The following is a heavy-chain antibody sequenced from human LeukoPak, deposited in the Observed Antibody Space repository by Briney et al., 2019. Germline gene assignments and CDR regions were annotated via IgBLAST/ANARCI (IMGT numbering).Heavy chain of an antibody. CDR3: ARRGYSTYGTDV. V-gene: IGHV3-11*01. CDR2: ISSSVSSM. D-gene: IGHD5-18*01. J-gene: IGHJ6*02. CDR1: GFTFSDYY. Sequence: PGGSLRLSCAASGFTFSDYYMSWIRQAPGKGLEWVSYISSSVSSMLYADSVKVRFTISRDNAKNSLYLQMNSMRAEDTAVYYCARRGYSTYGTDVWGQATTVTVSS.